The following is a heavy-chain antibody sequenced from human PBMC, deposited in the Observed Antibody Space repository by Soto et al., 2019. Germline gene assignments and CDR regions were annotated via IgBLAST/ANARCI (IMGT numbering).Heavy chain of an antibody. CDR1: GFTFSSYA. D-gene: IGHD6-25*01. Sequence: GGSLSLSCAASGFTFSSYAMSWVRQAPGKGLEWVSAISGSGGSTYYADSVKGRFTISRDNSKNTLFQQMTSLRAEVTAVYYCAKDWEGSGSSGCFDYWGQGTLVTVSS. J-gene: IGHJ4*02. CDR2: ISGSGGST. V-gene: IGHV3-23*01. CDR3: AKDWEGSGSSGCFDY.